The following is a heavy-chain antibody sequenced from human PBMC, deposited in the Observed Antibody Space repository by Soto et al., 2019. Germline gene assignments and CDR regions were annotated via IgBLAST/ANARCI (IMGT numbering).Heavy chain of an antibody. Sequence: PGGSLRLSSAASGFNFDAYTMHWVRQAPGKGLEWVSLISWDGGSTYYADSVKGRFTISRDNSKNSLYLQMNSLRTEDTALYYCAKDFAPGSSWSYCDYWGQGTLVTVSS. D-gene: IGHD6-13*01. CDR3: AKDFAPGSSWSYCDY. CDR1: GFNFDAYT. J-gene: IGHJ4*02. V-gene: IGHV3-43*01. CDR2: ISWDGGST.